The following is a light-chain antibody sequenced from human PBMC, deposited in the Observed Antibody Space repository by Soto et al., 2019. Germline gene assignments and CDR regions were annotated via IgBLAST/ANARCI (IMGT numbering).Light chain of an antibody. CDR2: GAS. CDR1: QSVSSN. Sequence: EIVMTQSPATLSVSPGDRATLSCRASQSVSSNLAWYQQKPGQAPRLLIYGASTRATGVPARISGSASGTEFTLTISSLQSEDFAVYSCQQYNTWPPTFXQGTKVDIK. J-gene: IGKJ1*01. CDR3: QQYNTWPPT. V-gene: IGKV3-15*01.